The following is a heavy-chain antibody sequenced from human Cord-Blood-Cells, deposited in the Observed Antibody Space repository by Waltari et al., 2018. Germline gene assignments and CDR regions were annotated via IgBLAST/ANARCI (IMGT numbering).Heavy chain of an antibody. J-gene: IGHJ3*02. V-gene: IGHV3-53*01. CDR1: GSTVSRNH. CDR2: IYSGGST. CDR3: AREVDAFDI. Sequence: EVQLVESGGGLIQPGGSPRLSCAGSGSTVSRNHMSWVRQAPGKGLEWVSVIYSGGSTYYADSVKGRFTISRDNSKNTLYLQMNSLRAEDTAVYYCAREVDAFDIWGQGTMVTVSS.